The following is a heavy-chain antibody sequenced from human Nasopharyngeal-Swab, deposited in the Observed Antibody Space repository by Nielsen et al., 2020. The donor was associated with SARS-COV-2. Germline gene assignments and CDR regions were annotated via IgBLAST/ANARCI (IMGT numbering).Heavy chain of an antibody. J-gene: IGHJ4*02. CDR3: AKEVVGGLVDS. Sequence: SETLSLTCTVSGDSIRSSSIRSYYCSWLRQPPGKGLEWLGSFSYTGITNYNPSLKSRVTISVDMSKNQFSLKLNSVAAADTAVYYCAKEVVGGLVDSWGQGTLVTVSS. V-gene: IGHV4-61*05. CDR2: FSYTGIT. CDR1: GDSIRSSSIRSYY. D-gene: IGHD1-26*01.